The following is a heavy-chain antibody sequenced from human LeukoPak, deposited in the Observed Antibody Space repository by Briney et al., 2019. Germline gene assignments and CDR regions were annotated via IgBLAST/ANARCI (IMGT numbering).Heavy chain of an antibody. Sequence: SQTLSLTCTVSGGSISSGDYYWSWIRQPPGKGLEWIGYIYYSGSTNYNPSLKSRVTISVDTSKNQFSLKLSSVTAADTAVYYCARVVYSSSFFAFDIWGQGTMVTVSS. CDR3: ARVVYSSSFFAFDI. CDR1: GGSISSGDYY. J-gene: IGHJ3*02. D-gene: IGHD6-13*01. CDR2: IYYSGST. V-gene: IGHV4-61*08.